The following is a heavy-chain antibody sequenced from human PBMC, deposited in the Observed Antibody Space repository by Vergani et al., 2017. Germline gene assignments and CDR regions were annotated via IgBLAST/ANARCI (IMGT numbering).Heavy chain of an antibody. V-gene: IGHV3-23*01. Sequence: EVQLLESGGGLVQPGGSLRLSCAASGFTFSSYAMSWVRQSPGKGLEWVSLISASGGTTYYADSVKGRFTISRDNSKNTLHLQMNTLRGEDTAIYYCAKLENSGWSLDYWGQGTLVTVSS. CDR3: AKLENSGWSLDY. CDR2: ISASGGTT. CDR1: GFTFSSYA. J-gene: IGHJ4*02. D-gene: IGHD6-19*01.